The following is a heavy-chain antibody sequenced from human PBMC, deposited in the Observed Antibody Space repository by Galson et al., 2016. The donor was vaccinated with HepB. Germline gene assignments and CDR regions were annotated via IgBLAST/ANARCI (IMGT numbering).Heavy chain of an antibody. CDR3: ARDFEPDGDYVTGWFDP. Sequence: SETLSLTCTVSGASVRAYYWSWIRQPPGKGLEWIGYIYHRGSTTSNPSLKSRVTILADTTKNQVSLRLGSVTAADTAVYYCARDFEPDGDYVTGWFDPWGQGSPVTVSS. D-gene: IGHD4-17*01. J-gene: IGHJ5*02. CDR1: GASVRAYY. CDR2: IYHRGST. V-gene: IGHV4-59*02.